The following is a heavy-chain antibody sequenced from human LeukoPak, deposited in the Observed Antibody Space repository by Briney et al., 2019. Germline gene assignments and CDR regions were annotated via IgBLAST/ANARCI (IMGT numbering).Heavy chain of an antibody. J-gene: IGHJ4*02. V-gene: IGHV3-23*01. CDR3: AKETSRGYSYGYADY. CDR1: GFTFSSYA. D-gene: IGHD5-18*01. CDR2: ISGSGGST. Sequence: AGGSLRLSCAASGFTFSSYAMSWVRQAPGKGLEWVSAISGSGGSTYYADSVKGRFTISRDNSKNTLYLQMNSLRAEDTAVYYCAKETSRGYSYGYADYWGQGTLVTVSS.